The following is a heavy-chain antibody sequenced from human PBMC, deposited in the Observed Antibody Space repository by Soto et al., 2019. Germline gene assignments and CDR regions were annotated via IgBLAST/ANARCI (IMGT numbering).Heavy chain of an antibody. J-gene: IGHJ4*02. CDR1: GGSISSGGYY. CDR3: ASQATGWYPDY. Sequence: SETLSLTCTVSGGSISSGGYYWSWIRQHPGKGLEWIGYIYYSGTTYYNPSLKSRLTISVDTSKNQFSLKLSSVTAADTAVYYCASQATGWYPDYWGQGTLVTVSS. V-gene: IGHV4-31*03. D-gene: IGHD6-19*01. CDR2: IYYSGTT.